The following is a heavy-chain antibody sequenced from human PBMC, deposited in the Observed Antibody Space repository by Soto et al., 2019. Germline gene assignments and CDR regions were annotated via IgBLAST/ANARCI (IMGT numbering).Heavy chain of an antibody. CDR3: AKGVVRGVRYYYGMDV. D-gene: IGHD3-10*01. Sequence: GGSLRLSCAASGFTFSSYGMHWVRQAPGKGLEWVAVISYDGSNKYYADSVKGRFTISRDNSKNTLYLQMNSLRAEDTAVYYCAKGVVRGVRYYYGMDVWGQGTTVTVS. CDR2: ISYDGSNK. V-gene: IGHV3-30*18. CDR1: GFTFSSYG. J-gene: IGHJ6*02.